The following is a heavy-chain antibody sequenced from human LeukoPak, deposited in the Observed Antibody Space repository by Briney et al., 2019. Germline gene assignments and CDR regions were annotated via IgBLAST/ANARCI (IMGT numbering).Heavy chain of an antibody. CDR3: ARDSHSSGWSYYFDY. V-gene: IGHV3-30-3*01. CDR2: ISYDGSNK. J-gene: IGHJ4*02. Sequence: GGSLRLSCAASGFTFSSYAMHWVRQAPGKGLEWVAVISYDGSNKYYADSVKGRFTISRDNSKNTLYLQMNSLRAEDTAVCYCARDSHSSGWSYYFDYWGQGTLVTVSS. CDR1: GFTFSSYA. D-gene: IGHD6-19*01.